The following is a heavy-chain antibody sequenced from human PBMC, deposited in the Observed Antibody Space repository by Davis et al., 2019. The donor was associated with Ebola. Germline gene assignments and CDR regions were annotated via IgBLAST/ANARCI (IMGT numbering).Heavy chain of an antibody. V-gene: IGHV3-30-3*01. J-gene: IGHJ5*02. CDR1: GFTFSSYA. CDR2: ISYDGSNK. CDR3: ARAGCGGDCYWCWFDP. Sequence: GGSLRLSCAASGFTFSSYAMHWVRQAPGKGLEWVAVISYDGSNKYYADSVKGRFTISRDNSKNTLYLQMNSLRAEDTAVYYCARAGCGGDCYWCWFDPWGQGTLVTVSS. D-gene: IGHD2-21*02.